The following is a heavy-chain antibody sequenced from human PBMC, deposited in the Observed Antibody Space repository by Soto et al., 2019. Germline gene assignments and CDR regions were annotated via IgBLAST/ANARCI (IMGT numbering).Heavy chain of an antibody. J-gene: IGHJ5*02. CDR3: ARDSGRGGSRFDP. CDR2: LYLSGGP. Sequence: QVQLQESGPGLVTPSDTLSLTCTVSDASITNFFWNWVRQPAGGPLEWIGRLYLSGGPTYNPSLRSRVSISADTSKNQVSLRLTSVTAADTAVYYCARDSGRGGSRFDPWGHGALVTVSS. CDR1: DASITNFF. D-gene: IGHD3-10*01. V-gene: IGHV4-4*07.